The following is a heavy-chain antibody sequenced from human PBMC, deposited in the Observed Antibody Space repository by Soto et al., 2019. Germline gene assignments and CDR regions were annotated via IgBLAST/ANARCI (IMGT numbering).Heavy chain of an antibody. J-gene: IGHJ4*02. Sequence: GASVKVSCKASGCTFTNYAMHWVRQAPGQRLEWMGWINAGNGNTKYSQKFQGRVTITADESTSTAYMELSSLRSEDTAVYYCASLYVDTAMVWHNWGQGTLVTVSS. V-gene: IGHV1-3*01. CDR1: GCTFTNYA. CDR3: ASLYVDTAMVWHN. CDR2: INAGNGNT. D-gene: IGHD5-18*01.